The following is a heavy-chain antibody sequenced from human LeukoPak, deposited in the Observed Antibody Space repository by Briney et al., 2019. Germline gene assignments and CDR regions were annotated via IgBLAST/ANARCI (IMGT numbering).Heavy chain of an antibody. CDR3: ATRVGARGYFDY. CDR2: IIPILGIA. Sequence: ASVKVSCKASGGTFSSYAISWVRQAPGQGLEWMGRIIPILGIANYAQKFQGRVTITADKSTSTAYMELSSLRSEDTAVYYCATRVGARGYFDYWGQGTLVTVSS. D-gene: IGHD1-26*01. J-gene: IGHJ4*02. CDR1: GGTFSSYA. V-gene: IGHV1-69*04.